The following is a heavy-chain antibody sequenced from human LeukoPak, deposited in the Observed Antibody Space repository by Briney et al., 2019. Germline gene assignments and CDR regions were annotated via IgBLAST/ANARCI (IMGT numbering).Heavy chain of an antibody. CDR3: ARRSVGGGERFDY. CDR1: GGSVSSGTYY. D-gene: IGHD3-16*01. CDR2: ISCSGST. J-gene: IGHJ4*02. Sequence: KPSETLSLTCSVSGGSVSSGTYYWTWIRQPPGKGLEWIGYISCSGSTNYNPSLKSRVTISADTSKNQFSLKLSSVTAADTAVYYCARRSVGGGERFDYWGQGILVTVSS. V-gene: IGHV4-61*01.